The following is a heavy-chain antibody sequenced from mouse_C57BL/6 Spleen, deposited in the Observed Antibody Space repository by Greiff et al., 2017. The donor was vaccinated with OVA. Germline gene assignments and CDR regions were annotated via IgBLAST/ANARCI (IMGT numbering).Heavy chain of an antibody. V-gene: IGHV3-6*01. J-gene: IGHJ2*01. CDR1: GYSITSGYF. CDR3: ARKGDYPMTTEGFDY. D-gene: IGHD1-1*01. Sequence: ESGPGLVKPSQSLSLTCSVTGYSITSGYFWNWIRQFPGTKLEWMGFISYDGSNNYHPSLKNRISITRDTSKNQFFLKLNSVTTEDTATYYWARKGDYPMTTEGFDYWGQGTTLTVSS. CDR2: ISYDGSN.